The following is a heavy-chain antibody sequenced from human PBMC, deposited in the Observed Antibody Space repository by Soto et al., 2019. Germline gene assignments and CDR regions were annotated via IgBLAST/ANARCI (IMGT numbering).Heavy chain of an antibody. J-gene: IGHJ5*02. D-gene: IGHD2-15*01. Sequence: GSLRLSCAASGFTFSSYAMSWVRQAPGKGLEWVSAISGSGGSTYYADSVKGRFTISRDNSKNTLYLQMNSLRAEDTAVYYCAKDPTYCSGGSCYSEGWFDPWGQGTLVTVSS. CDR2: ISGSGGST. V-gene: IGHV3-23*01. CDR1: GFTFSSYA. CDR3: AKDPTYCSGGSCYSEGWFDP.